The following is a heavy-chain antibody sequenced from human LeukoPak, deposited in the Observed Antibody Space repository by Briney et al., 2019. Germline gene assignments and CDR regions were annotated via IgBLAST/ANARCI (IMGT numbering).Heavy chain of an antibody. J-gene: IGHJ6*03. V-gene: IGHV3-33*06. CDR3: AKSPGYYDFWSGYLGAPEHDYMDV. CDR2: IWYDGSNK. D-gene: IGHD3-3*01. CDR1: GFTFSSYG. Sequence: GGSLRLSCAASGFTFSSYGMHWVRKAPGKGLEWVAVIWYDGSNKYYADSVKGRFTISRDNSKNTLYLQMNSLRAEDTAVYYCAKSPGYYDFWSGYLGAPEHDYMDVWGKGTTVTVSS.